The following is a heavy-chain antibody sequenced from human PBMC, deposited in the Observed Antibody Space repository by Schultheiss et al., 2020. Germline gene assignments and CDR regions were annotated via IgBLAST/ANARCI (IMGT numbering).Heavy chain of an antibody. Sequence: SVKVSCKASGGTFSSYAISWVRQAPGQGLEWMGRIIPILGTANYAQKFQGRVTMTEDTSTDTAYMELSSLRSEDTAVYYCAKPPQDYGGNSQSDWGQGTLVTVSS. J-gene: IGHJ4*02. CDR3: AKPPQDYGGNSQSD. CDR2: IIPILGTA. D-gene: IGHD4-23*01. V-gene: IGHV1-69*04. CDR1: GGTFSSYA.